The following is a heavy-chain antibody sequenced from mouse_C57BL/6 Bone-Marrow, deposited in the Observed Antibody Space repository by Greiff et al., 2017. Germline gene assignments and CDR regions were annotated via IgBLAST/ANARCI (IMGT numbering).Heavy chain of an antibody. CDR3: ARPYYYGSSYDYFDY. J-gene: IGHJ2*01. V-gene: IGHV1-64*01. CDR2: IHPNSGST. Sequence: VQLQHPGAELVKPGASVKLSCKASGYTFSSYWLHWVKQRPGQGLEWIGMIHPNSGSTNYNEKFKSKATLTVDKSSSTAYMQLSSLTSEDSAVYYCARPYYYGSSYDYFDYWGQSTTLTVSS. D-gene: IGHD1-1*01. CDR1: GYTFSSYW.